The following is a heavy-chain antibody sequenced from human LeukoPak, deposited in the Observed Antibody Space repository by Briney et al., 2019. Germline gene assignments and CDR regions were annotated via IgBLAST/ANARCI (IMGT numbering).Heavy chain of an antibody. V-gene: IGHV1-2*02. CDR1: GYTFTGFY. CDR3: AREEGTGCYDY. D-gene: IGHD6-19*01. CDR2: INPNSGGT. Sequence: ASVKVSCKASGYTFTGFYLHWVRQAPGQGLEWMGWINPNSGGTNFAQKFQRRVTMTGDTSISTAYMELSRLTSDDTAVYYCAREEGTGCYDYWGQGTKVTVCS. J-gene: IGHJ4*02.